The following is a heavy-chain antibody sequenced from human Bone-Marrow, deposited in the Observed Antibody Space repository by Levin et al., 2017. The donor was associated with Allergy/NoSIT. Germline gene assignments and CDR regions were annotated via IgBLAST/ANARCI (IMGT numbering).Heavy chain of an antibody. D-gene: IGHD6-13*01. V-gene: IGHV4-39*01. Sequence: SETLSLTCTVSGGSISSDHHYWAWIRQPPGKGLEWIGSIYYSGSTYYNPSLKSRVTISVDTSKNQFALKLNSVTAADTAVYYCAGDGGSSSWSYYWGQGTLVTVSS. CDR2: IYYSGST. CDR3: AGDGGSSSWSYY. J-gene: IGHJ4*02. CDR1: GGSISSDHHY.